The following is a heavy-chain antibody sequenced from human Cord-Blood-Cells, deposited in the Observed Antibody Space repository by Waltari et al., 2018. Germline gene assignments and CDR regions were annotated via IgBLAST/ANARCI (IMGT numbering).Heavy chain of an antibody. CDR1: RGTFSSYA. D-gene: IGHD3-22*01. CDR3: ARALRDDSSGYYGY. J-gene: IGHJ4*02. Sequence: QVQLVQSGAEVKKPGASVRVSCNASRGTFSSYAISWARQAPGQGLEGMGGIIPIFGTANYAQKFQGRVTITADESTSTAYMELSSLRSEDTAVYYCARALRDDSSGYYGYWGQGTLVTVSS. CDR2: IIPIFGTA. V-gene: IGHV1-69*01.